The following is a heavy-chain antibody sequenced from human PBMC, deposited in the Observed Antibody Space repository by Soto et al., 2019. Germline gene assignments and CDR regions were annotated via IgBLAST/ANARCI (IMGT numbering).Heavy chain of an antibody. Sequence: QVQLVESGGGVVQPGRSLRLSCAASGFTFSSYGMHWVRQAPGKGLEWVAVISYDGSNKYYADSVKGRFTISRDNSKNTLYLRMNGLRAEDTAVYYCARGQEGSWYYVRYYFDYWGQGTLVTVSS. V-gene: IGHV3-30*03. CDR1: GFTFSSYG. D-gene: IGHD6-13*01. J-gene: IGHJ4*02. CDR2: ISYDGSNK. CDR3: ARGQEGSWYYVRYYFDY.